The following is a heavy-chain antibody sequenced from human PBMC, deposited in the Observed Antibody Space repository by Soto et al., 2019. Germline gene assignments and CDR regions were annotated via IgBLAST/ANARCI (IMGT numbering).Heavy chain of an antibody. Sequence: ASVNVSCETSGYTVTRYGISCVRQAPGQGLEWMGWISAYNGNTNYAQKLQGRVTMTTDTSTSTAYMELRSLRSDDTAAYYCARVSMDYFDYWGQGTLVTVPS. CDR1: GYTVTRYG. D-gene: IGHD6-6*01. V-gene: IGHV1-18*01. J-gene: IGHJ4*02. CDR3: ARVSMDYFDY. CDR2: ISAYNGNT.